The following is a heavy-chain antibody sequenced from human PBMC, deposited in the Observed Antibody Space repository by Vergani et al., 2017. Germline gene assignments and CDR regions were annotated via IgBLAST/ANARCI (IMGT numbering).Heavy chain of an antibody. CDR1: GFTFSSYA. Sequence: EVQLLESGGGLVQPGGSLRLSCAASGFTFSSYAMSWVRQAPGKGLEWVSAISGSGGSPYYADSVKGRFTISRDNSKNTLYLQMNSLRAEDTAVYYCAPTTSRLYYFDYWGQGTLVTVSS. D-gene: IGHD4-17*01. V-gene: IGHV3-23*01. CDR3: APTTSRLYYFDY. CDR2: ISGSGGSP. J-gene: IGHJ4*02.